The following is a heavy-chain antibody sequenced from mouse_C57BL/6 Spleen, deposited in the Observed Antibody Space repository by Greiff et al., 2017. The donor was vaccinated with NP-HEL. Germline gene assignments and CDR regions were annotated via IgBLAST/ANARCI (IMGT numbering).Heavy chain of an antibody. D-gene: IGHD2-12*01. Sequence: VQLQQSGAELVKPGASVKISYKASGYAFSSYWMNWVKQRPGKGLEWIEQIYPGDGDTNYNGKFKGKATLTADKSSSTAYMQLSSLTSEDSAVYFCARGNYNYDGYAMDYGGKGTSATVSS. V-gene: IGHV1-80*01. CDR2: IYPGDGDT. J-gene: IGHJ4*01. CDR1: GYAFSSYW. CDR3: ARGNYNYDGYAMDY.